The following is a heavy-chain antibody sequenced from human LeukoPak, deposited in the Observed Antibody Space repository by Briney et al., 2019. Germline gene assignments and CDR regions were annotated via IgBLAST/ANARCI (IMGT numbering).Heavy chain of an antibody. CDR3: AKVHVPSSIAALPGDY. CDR1: GFTFSNYA. D-gene: IGHD6-6*01. V-gene: IGHV3-23*01. CDR2: ISGSGGST. J-gene: IGHJ4*02. Sequence: GGSLRLSCAASGFTFSNYAMSWVRQAPGKGLEWVSAISGSGGSTYYADSVKGRFTISRDNSKNTLYLQMNSLRAEDTAVYYCAKVHVPSSIAALPGDYWGQGTLVTVSS.